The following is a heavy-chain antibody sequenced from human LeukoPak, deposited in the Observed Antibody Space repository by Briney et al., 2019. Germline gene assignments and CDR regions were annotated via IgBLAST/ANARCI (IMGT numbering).Heavy chain of an antibody. D-gene: IGHD3-22*01. Sequence: ASVKVSCKASGYTFTGYYMHWVRQAPGQGLEWMGWINPNSGGTNYAQKFQGRVTMTRDTSISTAYMELSRLRSDDTAVYYCARGSWYYDSSGIDYWGQGTLVTVSS. J-gene: IGHJ4*02. V-gene: IGHV1-2*02. CDR2: INPNSGGT. CDR1: GYTFTGYY. CDR3: ARGSWYYDSSGIDY.